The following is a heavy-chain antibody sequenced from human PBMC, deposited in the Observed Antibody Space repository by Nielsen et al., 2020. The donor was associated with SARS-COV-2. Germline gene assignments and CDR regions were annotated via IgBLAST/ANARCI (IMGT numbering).Heavy chain of an antibody. V-gene: IGHV3-9*01. J-gene: IGHJ6*02. CDR1: GFTFDDYA. CDR3: ATLYGDYYYYGMDV. CDR2: ISWNSGSI. Sequence: SLKISCAASGFTFDDYAMHWVRQAPGKGLEWVLGISWNSGSIGYADSVKGRFTISRDNAKNSLYLQMNSLRAEDTALYYCATLYGDYYYYGMDVWGQGTTVTVSS. D-gene: IGHD4-17*01.